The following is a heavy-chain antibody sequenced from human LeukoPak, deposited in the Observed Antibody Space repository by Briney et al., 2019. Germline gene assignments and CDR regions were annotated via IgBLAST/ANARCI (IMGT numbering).Heavy chain of an antibody. V-gene: IGHV4-59*01. Sequence: SETLSLTCTVSGGSISSYYWSWIRQPPGKGLEWIGYIYYSGSTNYNPSLKSRVTISVDTSKNQFSLKLSSVTAAGTAVYYCARGDYDILTGYYWLNYWGQGTLVTVSS. CDR1: GGSISSYY. CDR2: IYYSGST. D-gene: IGHD3-9*01. J-gene: IGHJ4*02. CDR3: ARGDYDILTGYYWLNY.